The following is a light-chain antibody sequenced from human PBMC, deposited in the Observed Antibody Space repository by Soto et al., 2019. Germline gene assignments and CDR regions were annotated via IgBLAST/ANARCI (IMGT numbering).Light chain of an antibody. Sequence: QSALTQPPSASGSPGQSVTVSCTGTSNDIGKYTSVSWYQQHPGKVPKVLIYDVSERPSGVPDRFSGSKSGNTASLTVSGLQADDEADYYCTSYAGDNGYVFGSGTQLTVL. J-gene: IGLJ7*01. CDR1: SNDIGKYTS. V-gene: IGLV2-8*01. CDR3: TSYAGDNGYV. CDR2: DVS.